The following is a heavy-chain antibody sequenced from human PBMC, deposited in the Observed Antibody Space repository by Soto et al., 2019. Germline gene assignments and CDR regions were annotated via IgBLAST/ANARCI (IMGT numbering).Heavy chain of an antibody. CDR2: ISSSSSTI. J-gene: IGHJ5*02. V-gene: IGHV3-48*01. CDR1: GFTFSSYS. CDR3: ARHPERIAEIGWFDP. D-gene: IGHD6-13*01. Sequence: GSLRLSCAASGFTFSSYSMNWVRQAPGKGLEWVSYISSSSSTIYYADSVKGRFTISRDNAKNSLYLQMNSLRAEDTAVYYCARHPERIAEIGWFDPWGQGTLVTVS.